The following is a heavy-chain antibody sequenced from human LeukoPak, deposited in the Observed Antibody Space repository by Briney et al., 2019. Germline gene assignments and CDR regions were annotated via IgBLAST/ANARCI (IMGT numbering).Heavy chain of an antibody. J-gene: IGHJ4*02. Sequence: GGSLRLSCAASGFTVSSNYMTWVRQAPGKGRECGSGIYSGGSTYYTDSVKGRFTISRDNSKNTLYLQMNSLRAEDTAVYYCARDSGYDSSGYFNYWGQGTLVTVSS. CDR3: ARDSGYDSSGYFNY. D-gene: IGHD3-22*01. CDR2: IYSGGST. V-gene: IGHV3-53*01. CDR1: GFTVSSNY.